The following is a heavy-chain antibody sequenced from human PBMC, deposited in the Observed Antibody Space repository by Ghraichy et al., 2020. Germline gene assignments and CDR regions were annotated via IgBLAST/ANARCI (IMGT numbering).Heavy chain of an antibody. J-gene: IGHJ4*02. D-gene: IGHD3-22*01. CDR1: GFSFSSYS. CDR3: VRGDSSGYYWTNNFDY. Sequence: GGSLRLSCAASGFSFSSYSMNWVRQAPGKGPEWVSSISSSSRSINYADSVKGRFTISRDNAKKSLYLQMNSLRAQDTAVYYCVRGDSSGYYWTNNFDYWGLGTLVTVSS. V-gene: IGHV3-21*01. CDR2: ISSSSRSI.